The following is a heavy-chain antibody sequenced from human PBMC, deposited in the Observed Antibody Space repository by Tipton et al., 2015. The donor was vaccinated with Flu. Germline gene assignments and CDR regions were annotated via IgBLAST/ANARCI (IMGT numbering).Heavy chain of an antibody. CDR1: GGSISSYY. CDR2: IYYSGST. Sequence: TLSLTCAVYGGSISSYYWSWIRQPPGKGLEWIGYIYYSGSTNYNPSLKSRVTISVDTSKNQFSLKLSSVTAADTAVYYCARIAAAGTGYFDYWGQGTLVTVSS. D-gene: IGHD6-13*01. V-gene: IGHV4-59*01. CDR3: ARIAAAGTGYFDY. J-gene: IGHJ4*02.